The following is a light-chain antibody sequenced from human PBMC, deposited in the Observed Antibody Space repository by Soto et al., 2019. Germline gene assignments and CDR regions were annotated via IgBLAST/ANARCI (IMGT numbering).Light chain of an antibody. V-gene: IGLV2-14*03. J-gene: IGLJ3*02. Sequence: QSALTQPASVSGSTGLSITISCTGSSSDVGGYNDVSWYQQQPAKAPKLMFYNVSTLPSGLSHRFSCTNSGNTAFLIISGLQDEDADDYYCFSYATSNALVFGGGTKLTV. CDR1: SSDVGGYND. CDR2: NVS. CDR3: FSYATSNALV.